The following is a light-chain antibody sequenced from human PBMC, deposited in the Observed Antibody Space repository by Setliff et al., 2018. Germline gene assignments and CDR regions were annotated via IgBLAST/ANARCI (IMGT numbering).Light chain of an antibody. J-gene: IGLJ2*01. CDR1: NSDVGGYDY. V-gene: IGLV2-14*03. CDR2: EVT. CDR3: PSYTSKTTHAL. Sequence: QSALTQPAAVSGSPGQSIAISCTGSNSDVGGYDYVSWYQQHPNKAPKLLIYEVTKRPSGVSDRFSGTKSGNTASLTISGLQAEDEAHYYCPSYTSKTTHALFGGGTKVTVL.